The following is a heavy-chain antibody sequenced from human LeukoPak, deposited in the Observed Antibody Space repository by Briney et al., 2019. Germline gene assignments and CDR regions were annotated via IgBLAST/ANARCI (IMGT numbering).Heavy chain of an antibody. V-gene: IGHV4-4*07. Sequence: SETLSLTCAVYGGSFSGYYWSWIRQPAGKGLEWIGRIYTSGSTNYNPSLKSRVTMSVDTSKNQFSLKLSSVTAADTAVYYCARDALRYGMDVWGQGTTVTVSS. CDR3: ARDALRYGMDV. CDR2: IYTSGST. CDR1: GGSFSGYY. J-gene: IGHJ6*02. D-gene: IGHD4-17*01.